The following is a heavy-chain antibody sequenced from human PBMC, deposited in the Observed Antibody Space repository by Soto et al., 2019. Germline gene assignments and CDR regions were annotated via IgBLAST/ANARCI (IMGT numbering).Heavy chain of an antibody. CDR1: GFSLSTSGVG. CDR2: IYWDDDK. V-gene: IGHV2-5*02. Sequence: SGPTLVNPTQTLTLTCTFSGFSLSTSGVGVGWIRQPPGKALEWLALIYWDDDKRYSPSLKSRLTITKDTSKNQVVLTMTNMDPVDTATYYCAHVERYSSSWWTYYYYMDVWGRGTTVTVSS. D-gene: IGHD6-13*01. J-gene: IGHJ6*03. CDR3: AHVERYSSSWWTYYYYMDV.